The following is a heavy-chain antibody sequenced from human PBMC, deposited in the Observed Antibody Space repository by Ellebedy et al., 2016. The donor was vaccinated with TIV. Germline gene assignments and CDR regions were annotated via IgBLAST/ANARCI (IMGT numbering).Heavy chain of an antibody. J-gene: IGHJ4*02. D-gene: IGHD5-12*01. V-gene: IGHV1-24*01. CDR1: GYTLTELS. CDR2: FDPEDGET. Sequence: ASVKVSCKVSGYTLTELSMHWVRQTPGKGLEWMGGFDPEDGETIYAQKFQGRVTMTEDTSTDTAYMELSSLRSEDTAVYYCAAERDSGYDSGSFDYWGQGTLVTVSS. CDR3: AAERDSGYDSGSFDY.